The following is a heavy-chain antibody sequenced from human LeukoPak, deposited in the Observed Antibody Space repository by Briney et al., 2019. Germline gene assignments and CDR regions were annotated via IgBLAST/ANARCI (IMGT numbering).Heavy chain of an antibody. CDR1: GFTFSSYS. CDR2: ISIIRNYI. J-gene: IGHJ4*02. D-gene: IGHD3-22*01. V-gene: IGHV3-21*01. CDR3: ARDPYYYDSSGYYGEGFDY. Sequence: PGGSLRLSCAASGFTFSSYSMNWVRQAPGKGLEWVSYISIIRNYIFYADSVKGRFTISRDNAKDSLYLQMNSLRAEDTAVYYCARDPYYYDSSGYYGEGFDYWGQGTLVTV.